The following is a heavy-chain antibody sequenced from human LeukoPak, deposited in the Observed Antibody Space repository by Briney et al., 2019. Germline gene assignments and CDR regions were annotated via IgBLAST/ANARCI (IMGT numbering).Heavy chain of an antibody. J-gene: IGHJ4*02. CDR3: ARPRRYSSGCYDY. CDR2: IYHSGST. V-gene: IGHV4-38-2*02. CDR1: GYSISSGYY. Sequence: PSETLSLTCTVSGYSISSGYYWGWIRQPPGKGLEWIGSIYHSGSTNYNPSLKSRVTISVDTSKNQFSLKLSSVTAADTAVYYCARPRRYSSGCYDYWGQGTLVTVSS. D-gene: IGHD6-19*01.